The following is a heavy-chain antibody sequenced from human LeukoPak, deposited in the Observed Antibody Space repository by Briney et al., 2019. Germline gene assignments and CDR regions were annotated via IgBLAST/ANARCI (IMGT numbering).Heavy chain of an antibody. CDR3: ARHPVAGSTLDY. D-gene: IGHD6-19*01. Sequence: SETLSLTCTVSGGSISSSSYYWGWIRRPPWKGLEWIGSIYYSGSTYYNPSLKSRVTISVDTSKNQFSLKLSSVTAADTAVYYYARHPVAGSTLDYWGQGTLVTVSS. CDR2: IYYSGST. V-gene: IGHV4-39*01. J-gene: IGHJ4*02. CDR1: GGSISSSSYY.